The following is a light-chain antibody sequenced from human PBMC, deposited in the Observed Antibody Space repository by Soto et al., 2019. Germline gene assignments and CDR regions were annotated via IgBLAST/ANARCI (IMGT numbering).Light chain of an antibody. J-gene: IGLJ2*01. V-gene: IGLV2-11*01. Sequence: QSALTQPRSVSGSPGQSVTISCTGTSSDVGGYNYVSWYQQHPGKAPKVMIYDVSKRPSGVPDRFSGSKSGNTASLTISGLQAEDEAEDYCCSYAGSYTLVFGGGTKLTVL. CDR2: DVS. CDR1: SSDVGGYNY. CDR3: CSYAGSYTLV.